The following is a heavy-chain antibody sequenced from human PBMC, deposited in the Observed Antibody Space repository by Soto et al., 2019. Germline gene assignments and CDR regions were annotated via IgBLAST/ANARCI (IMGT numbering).Heavy chain of an antibody. J-gene: IGHJ6*02. D-gene: IGHD2-2*01. CDR2: ISGSGGST. Sequence: EVQLLESGGGLVQPGGSLRLSCAASGFTFSSYAMSWVRQAPGKGLEWVSAISGSGGSTYYADSVKGRFTIYRDNSKNTLYLQMNSLRAEDTAVYYCAKGGSTSRWPYYDCMDVWVQGTTVTVSS. V-gene: IGHV3-23*01. CDR3: AKGGSTSRWPYYDCMDV. CDR1: GFTFSSYA.